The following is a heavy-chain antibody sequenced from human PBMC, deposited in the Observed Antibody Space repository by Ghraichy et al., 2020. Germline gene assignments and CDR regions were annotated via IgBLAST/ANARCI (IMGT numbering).Heavy chain of an antibody. CDR3: ARDRVVPAAIFYYYGMDV. CDR2: INSDGSST. J-gene: IGHJ6*02. D-gene: IGHD2-2*01. CDR1: GFTFSSYW. Sequence: GGSLRLSCAASGFTFSSYWMHWVRQAPGKGLVWVSRINSDGSSTSYADSVKGRFTISRDNAKNTLYLQMNSLRAEDTAVYYCARDRVVPAAIFYYYGMDVWGQGTTVTVSS. V-gene: IGHV3-74*01.